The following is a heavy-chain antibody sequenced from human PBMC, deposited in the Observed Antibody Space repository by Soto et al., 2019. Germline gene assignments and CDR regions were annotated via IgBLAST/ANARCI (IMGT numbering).Heavy chain of an antibody. J-gene: IGHJ6*02. CDR1: GYTFTSYG. CDR3: ARDTMFSVVTSDDTPDYDYDYDMDV. CDR2: ISAYNGNT. V-gene: IGHV1-18*04. Sequence: QVQLVQSGAEVKKPGASVKVSCKASGYTFTSYGISWVRQAPGPGLEWMGWISAYNGNTNYAQKLQGRVPITTDTSTSTAYKEMSSLRCDATAVYYCARDTMFSVVTSDDTPDYDYDYDMDVWGQGTTVTVSS. D-gene: IGHD3-3*01.